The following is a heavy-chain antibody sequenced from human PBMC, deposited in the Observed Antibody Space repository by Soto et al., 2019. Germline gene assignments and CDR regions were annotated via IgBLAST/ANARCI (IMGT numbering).Heavy chain of an antibody. J-gene: IGHJ4*02. CDR3: VRLVGNSWLDY. V-gene: IGHV6-1*01. CDR2: TYYRSKWYN. Sequence: PSQTLSLTCVISGDSFSSNSATLNWIRQSPSRGLEWLGRTYYRSKWYNDYAVSVKSRITINPDTSKNHFSLQLNSVSPEDTAVYYCVRLVGNSWLDYWGQGTLVTVSS. CDR1: GDSFSSNSAT. D-gene: IGHD6-13*01.